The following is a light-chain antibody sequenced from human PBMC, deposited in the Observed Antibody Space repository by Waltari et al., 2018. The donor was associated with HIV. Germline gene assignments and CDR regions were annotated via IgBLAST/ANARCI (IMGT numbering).Light chain of an antibody. J-gene: IGKJ1*01. CDR1: QSVSSSY. Sequence: EIVLTQSPGTLSLSPGERATLSCRASQSVSSSYLAWYQQKSGQAPRLLIYGASSRATSIPDRFSGSGSGTEFTLTIARLEPEDCAVYYCQQSETFGQGTRVEIK. CDR3: QQSET. CDR2: GAS. V-gene: IGKV3-20*01.